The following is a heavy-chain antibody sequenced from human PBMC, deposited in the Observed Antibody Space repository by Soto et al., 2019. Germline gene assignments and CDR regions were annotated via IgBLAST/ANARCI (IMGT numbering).Heavy chain of an antibody. CDR1: GGSISSYY. J-gene: IGHJ6*02. Sequence: SETLSLTSTVSGGSISSYYWSWIRQPPGKGLEWIGYIYYSGSTNYNPSLKSRVTISVDTSKNQFSLKLSSVTAADTAVYYCARGGMAKNGYYYGMDVWGQGTTVTVSS. CDR2: IYYSGST. CDR3: ARGGMAKNGYYYGMDV. D-gene: IGHD3-16*01. V-gene: IGHV4-59*01.